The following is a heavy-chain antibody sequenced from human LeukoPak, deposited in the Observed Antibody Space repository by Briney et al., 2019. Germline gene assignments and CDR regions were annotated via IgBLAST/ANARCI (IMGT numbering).Heavy chain of an antibody. Sequence: ASVKVSCKASGYTFTSYDINWVRQATGQGLEWMGWMNPNSDNTGYAQKFQGRVTITRNTSISTAYMELSSLRSEDTAVYYCARGGGLYYDFWSGSNYYYYMDVWGKGTTVTVSS. D-gene: IGHD3-3*01. CDR2: MNPNSDNT. CDR1: GYTFTSYD. J-gene: IGHJ6*03. V-gene: IGHV1-8*03. CDR3: ARGGGLYYDFWSGSNYYYYMDV.